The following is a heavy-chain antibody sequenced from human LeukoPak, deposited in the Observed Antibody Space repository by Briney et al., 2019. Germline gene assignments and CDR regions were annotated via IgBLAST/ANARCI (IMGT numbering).Heavy chain of an antibody. Sequence: PGGSLRLSCAASGFTFSSYAMHWVRQAPGKGLEWVAVISYDGSNKYYADSVKGRFTISRDNSKNTLYLQMNSLRAEDTAVYYCASYVDTAMAYLYYYYGMDVWGQGTTVTVSS. J-gene: IGHJ6*02. V-gene: IGHV3-30*04. CDR2: ISYDGSNK. CDR3: ASYVDTAMAYLYYYYGMDV. CDR1: GFTFSSYA. D-gene: IGHD5-18*01.